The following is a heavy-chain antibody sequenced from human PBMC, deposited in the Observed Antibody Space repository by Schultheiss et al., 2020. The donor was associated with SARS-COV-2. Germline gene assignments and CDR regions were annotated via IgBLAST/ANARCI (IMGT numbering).Heavy chain of an antibody. D-gene: IGHD4-17*01. J-gene: IGHJ6*02. CDR1: GGSFSGYY. CDR2: IYYSGST. V-gene: IGHV4-34*09. Sequence: SETLSLTCAVYGGSFSGYYWSWIRQPPGKGLEWIGYIYYSGSTYYNPSLKSRVTISVDTSKNQFSLKLSSVTAADTAVYYCARGGPTLATVTTSYYYYGMDVWGQGTTVTVSS. CDR3: ARGGPTLATVTTSYYYYGMDV.